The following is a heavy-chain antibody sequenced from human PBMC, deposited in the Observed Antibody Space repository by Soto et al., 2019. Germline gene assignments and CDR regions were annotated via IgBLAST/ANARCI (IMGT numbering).Heavy chain of an antibody. D-gene: IGHD6-13*01. V-gene: IGHV3-53*04. CDR1: GFTVSSNY. J-gene: IGHJ6*02. CDR2: IYSGGST. CDR3: ARDPSGAGTLFGYYYGMDV. Sequence: PGGSLRLSCAASGFTVSSNYMSWVRQAPGKGLEWVSVIYSGGSTYYADSVKGRFTISRHNSKNTLYLQMNSLRAEDTAVYYCARDPSGAGTLFGYYYGMDVWGQGTTVTVSS.